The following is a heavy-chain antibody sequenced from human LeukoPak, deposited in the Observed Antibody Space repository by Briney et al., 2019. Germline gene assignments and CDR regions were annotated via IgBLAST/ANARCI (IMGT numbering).Heavy chain of an antibody. D-gene: IGHD3-10*01. V-gene: IGHV3-21*01. CDR3: ARDYLSTITMVRGVMCYYMDV. J-gene: IGHJ6*03. CDR1: GFTFNSSS. Sequence: GGSLRLSCAASGFTFNSSSMNWVRQAPGKGLEWVSSISSSSNYIYYADSVKGRFTISRDNAKNSLYLQMNSLRAEDTAVYYCARDYLSTITMVRGVMCYYMDVWGKGTTVTVSS. CDR2: ISSSSNYI.